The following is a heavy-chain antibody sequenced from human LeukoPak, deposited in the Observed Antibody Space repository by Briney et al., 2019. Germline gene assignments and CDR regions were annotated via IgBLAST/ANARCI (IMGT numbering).Heavy chain of an antibody. D-gene: IGHD4-17*01. CDR1: GYTFTSYD. J-gene: IGHJ6*02. V-gene: IGHV1-8*01. CDR2: MNPNSGNT. Sequence: PAASVKVSCKASGYTFTSYDINWVRQATGQGLEWMGWMNPNSGNTGYAQKFQGRVTMTRNTSISTAYMELSSLRSEDTAVYYCARADRYGDGILDSYYYYGMDVWGQGTTVTVSS. CDR3: ARADRYGDGILDSYYYYGMDV.